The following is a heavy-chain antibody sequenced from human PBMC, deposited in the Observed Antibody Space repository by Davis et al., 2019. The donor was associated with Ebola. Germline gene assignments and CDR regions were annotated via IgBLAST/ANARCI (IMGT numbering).Heavy chain of an antibody. D-gene: IGHD2-15*01. J-gene: IGHJ6*02. V-gene: IGHV3-9*01. CDR2: ISWNSKSI. CDR1: GFKFDNYA. Sequence: PGGSLRLSCAASGFKFDNYAIHWVRQAPGKGLEWVSSISWNSKSIGYADSVKGRFTISRDNAKSTLYLQMNSLSAEDTAVYYCTRGLCSGGRCDYYYGMDVWGQGTTVTVSS. CDR3: TRGLCSGGRCDYYYGMDV.